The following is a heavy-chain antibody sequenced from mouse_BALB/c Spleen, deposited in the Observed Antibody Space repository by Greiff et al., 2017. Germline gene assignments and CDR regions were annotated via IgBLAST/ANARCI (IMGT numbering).Heavy chain of an antibody. J-gene: IGHJ4*01. CDR1: GYTFTSSW. Sequence: VQLQQSGSVLVRPGASVKLSCKASGYTFTSSWMHWAKQRPGQGLEWIGEIHPNSGNTNYNEKFKGKATLTVDTSSSTAYVDLSSLTSEDSAVYYCARWYLYAMDYWGQGTSVTVSS. D-gene: IGHD5-1*01. CDR2: IHPNSGNT. CDR3: ARWYLYAMDY. V-gene: IGHV1S130*01.